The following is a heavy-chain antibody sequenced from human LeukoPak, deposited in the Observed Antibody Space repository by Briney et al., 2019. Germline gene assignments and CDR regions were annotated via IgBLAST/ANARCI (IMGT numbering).Heavy chain of an antibody. CDR2: INPNSGAT. V-gene: IGHV1-2*02. CDR1: GYTFTGYY. Sequence: ASAKVSCKASGYTFTGYYLHWVRQAPGQGLEWMGWINPNSGATKYAQTFKGRVTMTRDTSITTAYMELSSLRSEDTAVYYCASGNRYSGYDVSRAFDIWGQGTMVTVSS. J-gene: IGHJ3*02. CDR3: ASGNRYSGYDVSRAFDI. D-gene: IGHD5-12*01.